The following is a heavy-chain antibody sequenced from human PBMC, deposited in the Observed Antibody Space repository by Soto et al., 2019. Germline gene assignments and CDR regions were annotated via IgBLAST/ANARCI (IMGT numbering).Heavy chain of an antibody. CDR1: GLTFSAYS. Sequence: QVQLVESGGGVVQPGRSLRLSCAASGLTFSAYSMHWVRQAPGKGPEWVARTKSDGNNKDYPGSVKGRFTISRDNSEIPLYLQMNSERIVDTAVYDCATARACCSTNCYREFDYWGEGTLVTISP. V-gene: IGHV3-30*14. CDR3: ATARACCSTNCYREFDY. J-gene: IGHJ4*02. CDR2: TKSDGNNK. D-gene: IGHD2-2*01.